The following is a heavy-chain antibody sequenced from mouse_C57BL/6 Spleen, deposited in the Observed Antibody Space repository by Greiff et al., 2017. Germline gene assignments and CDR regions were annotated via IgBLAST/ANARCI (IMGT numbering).Heavy chain of an antibody. J-gene: IGHJ4*01. CDR1: GYSFTGYF. D-gene: IGHD1-1*01. CDR2: INPYNGDT. V-gene: IGHV1-20*01. CDR3: ARVVLRLYAMDY. Sequence: EVQLQQSGPELVKPGDSVKISCKASGYSFTGYFMNWVMQSHGKSLEWIGRINPYNGDTFYNQKFKGKATLTVDKSSSTAHMELRSLTSYDSAVYYCARVVLRLYAMDYWGQGTSVTVSS.